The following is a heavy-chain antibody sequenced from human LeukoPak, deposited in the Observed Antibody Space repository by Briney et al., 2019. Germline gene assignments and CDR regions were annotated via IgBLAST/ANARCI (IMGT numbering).Heavy chain of an antibody. CDR3: AKTPSFRVAATHFDY. D-gene: IGHD2-15*01. CDR2: ISCSGGST. J-gene: IGHJ4*02. V-gene: IGHV3-23*01. Sequence: GGSLRLSCAASGFTFSSYAMSSVRQAPGKGLEWVSAISCSGGSTYYADSVKGRFTISRDNSKNTLYLQMNSLRAEDTAVYYCAKTPSFRVAATHFDYWGQGTLVTVSS. CDR1: GFTFSSYA.